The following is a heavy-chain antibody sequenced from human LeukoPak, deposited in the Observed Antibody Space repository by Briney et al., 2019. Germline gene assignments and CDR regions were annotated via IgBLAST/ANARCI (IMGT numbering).Heavy chain of an antibody. CDR1: GGSFSGYY. D-gene: IGHD3-22*01. J-gene: IGHJ6*03. Sequence: SETLSLTCAVYGGSFSGYYWTWIRQTPEKGLEWIGEMNPSGSTNYNPSLKSRVTISVDTSKNQFSQELSSVTAADTAVYYCARGRQDVTMIVVVMTAVSYYLDVWGKGTTVTVS. CDR2: MNPSGST. CDR3: ARGRQDVTMIVVVMTAVSYYLDV. V-gene: IGHV4-34*01.